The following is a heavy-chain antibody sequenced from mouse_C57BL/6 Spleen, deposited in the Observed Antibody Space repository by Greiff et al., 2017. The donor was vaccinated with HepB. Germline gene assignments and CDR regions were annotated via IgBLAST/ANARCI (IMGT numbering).Heavy chain of an antibody. CDR1: GYTFTSYW. CDR3: ARRGPTSYFDY. Sequence: QVHVKQPGAELVRPGSSVKLSCKASGYTFTSYWMHWVKQRPIQGLEWIGNIDPSDSETHYNQKFKDKATLTVDKSSSTAYMQLSSLTSEDSAVYYCARRGPTSYFDYWGQGTTLTVSS. V-gene: IGHV1-52*01. CDR2: IDPSDSET. J-gene: IGHJ2*01.